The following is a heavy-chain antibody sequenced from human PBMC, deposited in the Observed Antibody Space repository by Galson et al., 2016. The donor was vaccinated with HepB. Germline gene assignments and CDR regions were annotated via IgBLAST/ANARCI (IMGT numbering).Heavy chain of an antibody. CDR3: ARGRSSAGYYGLDV. Sequence: SLRLSCATSGFTFSNYGFHWVRQAPGKGLEWVAVIWYDGSKEFYADYAKGRFTISRDDSKNTLFLQMNSLRGEDTALYYCARGRSSAGYYGLDVWGQGTAVTVSS. CDR1: GFTFSNYG. CDR2: IWYDGSKE. V-gene: IGHV3-33*02. D-gene: IGHD6-25*01. J-gene: IGHJ6*02.